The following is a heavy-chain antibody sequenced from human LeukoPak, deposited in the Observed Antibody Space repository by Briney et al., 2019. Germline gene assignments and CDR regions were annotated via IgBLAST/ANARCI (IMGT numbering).Heavy chain of an antibody. CDR1: GGSFSGYY. CDR2: INHSGST. Sequence: SETLSLTCAVYGGSFSGYYWSWIRQPPGKGLEWIGEINHSGSTNYNPSLKSRVTISVDTSKNQFSLKPSSVTAADTAVYYCARVSVAGPFDYWGQGTLVTVSS. CDR3: ARVSVAGPFDY. J-gene: IGHJ4*02. D-gene: IGHD6-19*01. V-gene: IGHV4-34*01.